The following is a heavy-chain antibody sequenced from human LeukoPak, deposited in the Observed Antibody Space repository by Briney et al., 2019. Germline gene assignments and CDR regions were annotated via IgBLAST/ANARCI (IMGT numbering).Heavy chain of an antibody. J-gene: IGHJ4*02. CDR3: AKDARRTSGWYFFDY. V-gene: IGHV3-23*01. D-gene: IGHD6-19*01. CDR2: ISGGGGRT. CDR1: GFTFSSYA. Sequence: GGSLRLSCAAPGFTFSSYAMSWVRQAPGKGGEWVSAISGGGGRTNYADSVNVRFTISRYNSKNTLFLQMTSLRAEDTAVYYCAKDARRTSGWYFFDYWGQGTLVTVSS.